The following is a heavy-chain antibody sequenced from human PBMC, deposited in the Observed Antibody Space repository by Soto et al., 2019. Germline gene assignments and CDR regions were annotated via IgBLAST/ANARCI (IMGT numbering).Heavy chain of an antibody. CDR2: IYYSGST. D-gene: IGHD6-13*01. CDR1: GGSISSSSYY. Sequence: SETLSLTCTVSGGSISSSSYYWGWIRQPPGKGLEWIGSIYYSGSTYYNPSLKSRVTISVDTSKNQFSLKLSSVTAADTAVYYCARGPDIAAAEAYYYYMDVWGKGDTVTVSS. V-gene: IGHV4-39*01. J-gene: IGHJ6*03. CDR3: ARGPDIAAAEAYYYYMDV.